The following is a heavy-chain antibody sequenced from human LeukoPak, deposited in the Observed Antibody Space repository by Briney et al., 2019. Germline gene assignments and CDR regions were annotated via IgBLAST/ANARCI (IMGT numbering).Heavy chain of an antibody. V-gene: IGHV1-46*01. Sequence: ASVKVSCKASGYTFTSYAMHWVRQAPGQRLEWMGIINPSGGSTSYAQKFQGRVTMTRDTSTSTVYMELSSLRSEDTAVYYCARDHRAIDAGLPGVCDYWGQGTLVTVSS. CDR3: ARDHRAIDAGLPGVCDY. CDR2: INPSGGST. J-gene: IGHJ4*02. CDR1: GYTFTSYA. D-gene: IGHD3-16*01.